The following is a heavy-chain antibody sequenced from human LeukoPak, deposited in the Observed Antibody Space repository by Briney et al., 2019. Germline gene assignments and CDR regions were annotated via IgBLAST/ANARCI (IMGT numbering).Heavy chain of an antibody. J-gene: IGHJ5*02. CDR2: INPRGGST. CDR3: ARVGNYYGSGSYFWGNWFDP. V-gene: IGHV1-46*01. Sequence: ASVKVSCKASGYIFTTYFMHWLRQAPGQGPEWMGIINPRGGSTDYAQKFQGRVTMTRDTSTSTVYMELSSLRSEDTAVYYCARVGNYYGSGSYFWGNWFDPWGQGTLVTVSS. CDR1: GYIFTTYF. D-gene: IGHD3-10*01.